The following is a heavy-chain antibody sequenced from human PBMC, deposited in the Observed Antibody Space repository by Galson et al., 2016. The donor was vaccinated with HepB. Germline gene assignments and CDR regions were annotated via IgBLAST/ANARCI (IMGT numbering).Heavy chain of an antibody. V-gene: IGHV3-11*06. D-gene: IGHD2-15*01. CDR3: AKDPLLLGVVMSAATS. CDR2: INTISTYT. CDR1: GFSFSGYY. Sequence: SLRLSCAASGFSFSGYYMTWMRQTPGKGLEWVSSINTISTYTEYADSVKGRFTIARDNAKNSLSLQMNSLRAEDTAVYYCAKDPLLLGVVMSAATSWGQGTLVTVSP. J-gene: IGHJ4*02.